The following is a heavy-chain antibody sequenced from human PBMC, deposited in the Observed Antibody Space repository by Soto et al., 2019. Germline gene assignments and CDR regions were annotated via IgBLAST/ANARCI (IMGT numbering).Heavy chain of an antibody. V-gene: IGHV4-34*01. CDR1: GGSFSGYY. CDR3: ARRGMVPRITIFGVVIDNWFDP. D-gene: IGHD3-3*01. Sequence: QVQLQQWGAGLLKPSETLSLTCAVYGGSFSGYYWTWIRQPPGKGLVWLGEINHSGSTNYNSSLKVRVTISVDTYKNQFSLKLSSVTAADTAVYYCARRGMVPRITIFGVVIDNWFDPWGQATLVTVSS. J-gene: IGHJ5*02. CDR2: INHSGST.